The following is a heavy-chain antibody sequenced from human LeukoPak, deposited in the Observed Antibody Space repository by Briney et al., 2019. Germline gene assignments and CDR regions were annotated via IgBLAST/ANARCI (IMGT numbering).Heavy chain of an antibody. CDR3: ARDQGSSFSMDV. V-gene: IGHV3-20*04. D-gene: IGHD3-10*01. Sequence: GGSLRLSCAASGFTFSSYSMNWVRQAPGKGLEWVSGINWNGGSTGYADSVKGRFTISRDNAKNSLYLQMNSLRAEDTALYYCARDQGSSFSMDVWGKGTTVTVSS. J-gene: IGHJ6*04. CDR2: INWNGGST. CDR1: GFTFSSYS.